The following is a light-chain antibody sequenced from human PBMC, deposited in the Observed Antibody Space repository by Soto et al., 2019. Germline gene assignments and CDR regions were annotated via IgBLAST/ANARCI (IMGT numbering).Light chain of an antibody. J-gene: IGKJ3*01. Sequence: EIVLTQSPATLSLSPGERATLSCRASQSVSSYLAWYQQKPGQAPRLLIYDASNRATGIPDRFSGSGSGTDFTLTISRLEPEDFAVYYCQHYGNTPPSVTFGPGTKVDIK. CDR3: QHYGNTPPSVT. V-gene: IGKV3-20*01. CDR2: DAS. CDR1: QSVSSY.